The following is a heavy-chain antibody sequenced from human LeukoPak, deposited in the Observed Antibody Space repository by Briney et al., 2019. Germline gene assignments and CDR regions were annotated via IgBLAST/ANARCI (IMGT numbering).Heavy chain of an antibody. V-gene: IGHV3-23*01. CDR1: GFTFSSYA. D-gene: IGHD6-19*01. CDR3: AKVRYSSGWYTYSPDY. J-gene: IGHJ4*02. Sequence: GGSLTLSCAASGFTFSSYAMSWVRQAPGKGLEWVSAISGSGGSTYYADSVKGRFTISRDNSKNTLYLQMNSLRAEDTAVYYCAKVRYSSGWYTYSPDYWGQGTLVTVSS. CDR2: ISGSGGST.